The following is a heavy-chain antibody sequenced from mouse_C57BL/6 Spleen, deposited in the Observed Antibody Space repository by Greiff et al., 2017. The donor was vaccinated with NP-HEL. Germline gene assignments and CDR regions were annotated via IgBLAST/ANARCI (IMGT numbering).Heavy chain of an antibody. CDR3: ARSSTMITPFAY. CDR1: GYTFTSYW. Sequence: QVQLKQPGAELVKPGASVKMSCKASGYTFTSYWITWVKQRPGQGLEWIGDIYPGSGSTNYNEKFKSKATLTVDTSSSTAYMQLSSLTSEDSAVYYCARSSTMITPFAYWGQGTLVTVSA. V-gene: IGHV1-55*01. D-gene: IGHD2-4*01. J-gene: IGHJ3*01. CDR2: IYPGSGST.